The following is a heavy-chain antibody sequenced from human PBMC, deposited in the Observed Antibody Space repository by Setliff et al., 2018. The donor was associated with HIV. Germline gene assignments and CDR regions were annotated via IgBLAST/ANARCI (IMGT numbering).Heavy chain of an antibody. CDR2: INQDGSEK. V-gene: IGHV3-7*01. Sequence: PGGSLRLSCAASGFTFSDYWMSWVRQAPGKGLEWVANINQDGSEKYYLDSVKGRFTISRDNADNSLYLQMNRLRAEETAVYYCARGEDTFIWGQGTMVTVSS. CDR1: GFTFSDYW. J-gene: IGHJ3*02. CDR3: ARGEDTFI.